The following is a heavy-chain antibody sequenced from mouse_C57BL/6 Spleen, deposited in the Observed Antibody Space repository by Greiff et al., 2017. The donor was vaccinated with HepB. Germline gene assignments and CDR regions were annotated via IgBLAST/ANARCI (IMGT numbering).Heavy chain of an antibody. D-gene: IGHD2-3*01. CDR3: TRFLDGYYFDY. V-gene: IGHV1-15*01. J-gene: IGHJ2*01. CDR1: GYTFTDYE. CDR2: IDPETGGT. Sequence: VQLQQSGAELVRPGASVTLSCKASGYTFTDYEMHWVKQTPVHGLEWIGAIDPETGGTAYNQKFKGKAILTADKSSRTAYMELRSLTSEDSAVYYCTRFLDGYYFDYWGQGTTLTVSS.